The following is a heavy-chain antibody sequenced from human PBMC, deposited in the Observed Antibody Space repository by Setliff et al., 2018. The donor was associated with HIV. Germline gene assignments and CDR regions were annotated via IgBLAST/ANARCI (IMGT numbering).Heavy chain of an antibody. CDR2: IYTSGST. V-gene: IGHV4-61*09. D-gene: IGHD3-3*01. CDR1: GGSISSGSHY. J-gene: IGHJ6*03. CDR3: ARCYYNFWSGYPLDYMDV. Sequence: SETLSLTCTVSGGSISSGSHYWSWIRQPPGKGLEWIGHIYTSGSTNYNPSLKSRVTMSVGTSKNQLSLKLSSVTAADTAVYYCARCYYNFWSGYPLDYMDVWGKGTTVTVSS.